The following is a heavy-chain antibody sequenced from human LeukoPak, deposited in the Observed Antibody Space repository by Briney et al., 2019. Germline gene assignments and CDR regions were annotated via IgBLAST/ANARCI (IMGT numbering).Heavy chain of an antibody. CDR2: ISPYTTKT. CDR3: AREGGVGPTAPPDYYSYQMDV. D-gene: IGHD1-26*01. Sequence: ASVKVSCKASGYTFISYGITWVRQAPGQGLEWMGWISPYTTKTNYAQSLQGRVTMTTDTSTSTAYMALRSLGSDDTAVYYCAREGGVGPTAPPDYYSYQMDVWGKGTTVTVSS. J-gene: IGHJ6*03. CDR1: GYTFISYG. V-gene: IGHV1-18*01.